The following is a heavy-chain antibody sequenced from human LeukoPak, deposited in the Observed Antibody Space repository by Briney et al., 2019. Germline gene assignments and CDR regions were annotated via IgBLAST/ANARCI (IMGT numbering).Heavy chain of an antibody. Sequence: GGSLRLSCAASGFTFSNYAMHWVRQAPGKGLEWVSGISWNSGSIGYADSVKGRFTISRDNAKNSLYLQMNSLRAEDTALYYCAKGKGSGWQVPGDYWGQGTLVTVSS. CDR3: AKGKGSGWQVPGDY. V-gene: IGHV3-9*01. D-gene: IGHD6-19*01. CDR2: ISWNSGSI. J-gene: IGHJ4*02. CDR1: GFTFSNYA.